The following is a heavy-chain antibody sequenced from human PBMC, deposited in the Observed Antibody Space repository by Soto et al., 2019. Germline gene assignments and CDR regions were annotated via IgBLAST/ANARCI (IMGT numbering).Heavy chain of an antibody. V-gene: IGHV4-39*01. CDR1: GFSISSGTYY. Sequence: SETLSLTCTVSGFSISSGTYYWGWVRQSPGKGLEWIGTIYYSGNTYYKPSLKSRVTISIDTSKNQFSLKLNSVTAADTAVYFCARHGRTSGSFSTSSVRTEFDYWGQGTLVTVSS. CDR3: ARHGRTSGSFSTSSVRTEFDY. CDR2: IYYSGNT. D-gene: IGHD6-6*01. J-gene: IGHJ4*02.